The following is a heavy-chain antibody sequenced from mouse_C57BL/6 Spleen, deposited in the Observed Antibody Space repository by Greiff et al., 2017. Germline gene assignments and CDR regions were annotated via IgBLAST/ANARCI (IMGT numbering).Heavy chain of an antibody. D-gene: IGHD2-10*01. J-gene: IGHJ3*01. Sequence: EVKVVESGGGLVQPGGSLRLSCAASGFTFTDYYMSWVRQTPGKGLEWLGFIRNKANGNTSEQSASVKGRFTIYRDTSQSILYLQMNAMRAEDSATYYCASSSSCGNYEFAYWGQGTLVTVSA. CDR1: GFTFTDYY. V-gene: IGHV7-3*01. CDR3: ASSSSCGNYEFAY. CDR2: IRNKANGNTS.